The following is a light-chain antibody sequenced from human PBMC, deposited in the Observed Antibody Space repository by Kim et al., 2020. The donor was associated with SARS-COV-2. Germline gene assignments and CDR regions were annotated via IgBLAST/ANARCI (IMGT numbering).Light chain of an antibody. CDR3: NSCTTSGSLAV. J-gene: IGLJ1*01. CDR2: DVS. CDR1: SSDVGGYNC. Sequence: QSITLSCTGTSSDVGGYNCVSWYQQHPGKAPKLMIYDVSNRPSGVSNRFSGSKSGNTASLTISGLQAEDEADYYCNSCTTSGSLAVFGTGTKVTVL. V-gene: IGLV2-14*03.